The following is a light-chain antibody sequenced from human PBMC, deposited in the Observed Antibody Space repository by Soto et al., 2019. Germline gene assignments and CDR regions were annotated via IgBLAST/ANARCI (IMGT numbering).Light chain of an antibody. CDR3: CSYAGSNTFV. Sequence: QSALTQPASVSGSPGQSITISCTGTSSDVGSYNLVSWYQQHPGKAPKLMIYEGSKRPSGVSNRFSGSKSGNTASLTISGLQAEDEADYYCCSYAGSNTFVFGTGTRSPS. J-gene: IGLJ1*01. CDR2: EGS. CDR1: SSDVGSYNL. V-gene: IGLV2-23*03.